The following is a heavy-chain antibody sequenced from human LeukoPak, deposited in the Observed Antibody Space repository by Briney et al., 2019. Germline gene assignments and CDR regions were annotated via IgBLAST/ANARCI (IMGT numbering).Heavy chain of an antibody. CDR2: IYHSGST. Sequence: SETLSLTCTVPGYSISSGYYWGWIRQPPGKGLEWIGSIYHSGSTYYNPSLKSRVTISVETSKNQFSLKLSSVTAADTAVYYCARERDIVATFDYWGQGTLVTVSS. V-gene: IGHV4-38-2*02. CDR1: GYSISSGYY. CDR3: ARERDIVATFDY. D-gene: IGHD5-12*01. J-gene: IGHJ4*02.